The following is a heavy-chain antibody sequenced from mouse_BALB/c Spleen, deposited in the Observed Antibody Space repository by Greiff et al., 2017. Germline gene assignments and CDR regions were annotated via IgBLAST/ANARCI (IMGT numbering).Heavy chain of an antibody. V-gene: IGHV2-9*02. CDR3: ARGDYDEGFAY. CDR2: IWAGGST. D-gene: IGHD2-4*01. J-gene: IGHJ3*01. CDR1: GFSLTSYG. Sequence: LQESGPGLVAPSQCLSITCTVSGFSLTSYGVHWVRQPPGKGLEWLGVIWAGGSTNYNSALMSRLSISKDNSKSQVFLKMNSLQTDDTAMYYCARGDYDEGFAYWGQGTLVTVSA.